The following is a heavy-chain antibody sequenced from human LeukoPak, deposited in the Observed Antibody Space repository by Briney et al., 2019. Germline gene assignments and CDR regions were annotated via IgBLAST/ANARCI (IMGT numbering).Heavy chain of an antibody. J-gene: IGHJ1*01. D-gene: IGHD2-2*01. Sequence: PGGSLRLSCAASGFTVSSNYMSWVRQAPGKGREWVSVIYGGGSTYYADSVKGRFTISRDNSKNTLYLQMNSLRAEDTAVYYCARDGWYCSSTSCSEYFQHWGQGTLVTVSS. V-gene: IGHV3-66*02. CDR3: ARDGWYCSSTSCSEYFQH. CDR1: GFTVSSNY. CDR2: IYGGGST.